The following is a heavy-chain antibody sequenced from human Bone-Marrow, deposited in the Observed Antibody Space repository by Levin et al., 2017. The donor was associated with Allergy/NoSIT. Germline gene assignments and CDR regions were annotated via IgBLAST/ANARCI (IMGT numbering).Heavy chain of an antibody. CDR2: ISGSGNTV. V-gene: IGHV3-11*01. J-gene: IGHJ4*02. Sequence: RTGGSLRLSCVASGFTFSDYAMTWIRQAPGKGLEWVSYISGSGNTVYYPDSLKGRFTISRDNARNTLFLEMSSLGVEDTAVYYCARDTPLNVMLTVWSYFDFWGQGTLVTVSS. CDR1: GFTFSDYA. D-gene: IGHD3-16*01. CDR3: ARDTPLNVMLTVWSYFDF.